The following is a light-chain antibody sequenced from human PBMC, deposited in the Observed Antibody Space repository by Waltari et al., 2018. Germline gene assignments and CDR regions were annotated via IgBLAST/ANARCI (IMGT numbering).Light chain of an antibody. V-gene: IGKV3-11*01. J-gene: IGKJ4*01. CDR3: QQRANWPPLT. CDR1: QSVYNF. CDR2: GAS. Sequence: VLTQSPATLSLSPGERDTLSCRASQSVYNFLAWYQPKPGQAPRLLIYGASQRATGIPARFSGSGSGTDFTLTISSLEPEDVAVYYCQQRANWPPLTFGGGTKVEIK.